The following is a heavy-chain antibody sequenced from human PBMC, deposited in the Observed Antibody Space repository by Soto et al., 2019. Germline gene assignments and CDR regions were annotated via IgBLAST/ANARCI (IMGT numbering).Heavy chain of an antibody. J-gene: IGHJ5*02. D-gene: IGHD2-15*01. CDR3: AIEGGQGWFDP. Sequence: GASLKVCCQDSGGAFSNFVISRVRQAPGQGLEWVGGIIPMLDIVHYAQKFQGRVAITADESTSTAYMELSSLSSEDTAVYYCAIEGGQGWFDPWGQGSLVTVPS. CDR1: GGAFSNFV. V-gene: IGHV1-69*13. CDR2: IIPMLDIV.